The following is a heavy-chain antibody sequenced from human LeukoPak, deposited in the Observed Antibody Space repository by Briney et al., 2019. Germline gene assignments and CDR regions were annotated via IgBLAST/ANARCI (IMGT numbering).Heavy chain of an antibody. CDR2: ISYDGDNI. CDR3: ARMHSSGWNGMDA. J-gene: IGHJ6*04. D-gene: IGHD6-19*01. CDR1: GFIFSTYT. Sequence: TGGSLRLSCAASGFIFSTYTMHWVRQAPGKGLEWVALISYDGDNIFYADSVKGRFTISRDNSKNTMDLQMSSLRPEDTAVHSCARMHSSGWNGMDAWGKGATVTVSS. V-gene: IGHV3-30*04.